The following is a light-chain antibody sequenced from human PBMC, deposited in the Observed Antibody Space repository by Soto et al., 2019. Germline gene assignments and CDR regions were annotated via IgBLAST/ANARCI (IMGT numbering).Light chain of an antibody. Sequence: QSVLTQPPSVSGAPGQRVTISCTGSSSNIGAGYAVHWYQQLPGTAPKLLIYGNSNRPSGVPDRFSGSKSGTSASLAITGLQAEDEADYYCQSYDSSLSGGVVFGGGTQLTVL. V-gene: IGLV1-40*01. CDR1: SSNIGAGYA. CDR2: GNS. J-gene: IGLJ2*01. CDR3: QSYDSSLSGGVV.